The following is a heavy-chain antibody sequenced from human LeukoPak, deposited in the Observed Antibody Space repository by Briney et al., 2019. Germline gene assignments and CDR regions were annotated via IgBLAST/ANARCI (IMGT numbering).Heavy chain of an antibody. CDR2: IYYSGST. CDR1: GGSISSYY. V-gene: IGHV4-59*08. Sequence: NASETLSLTCTVSGGSISSYYWSWIRQPPGKGLEWIGYIYYSGSTNYNPSLKSRVTISVDTSQKKFSLKLSSVTAADTAVYYCARQLSSGSYINWFDPWGQGTLVTVSS. D-gene: IGHD1-26*01. J-gene: IGHJ5*02. CDR3: ARQLSSGSYINWFDP.